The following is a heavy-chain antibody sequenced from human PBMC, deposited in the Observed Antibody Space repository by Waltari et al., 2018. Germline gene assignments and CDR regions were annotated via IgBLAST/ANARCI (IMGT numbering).Heavy chain of an antibody. D-gene: IGHD6-13*01. CDR2: ISYDGSNK. CDR3: ARDISSWYFDY. J-gene: IGHJ4*02. V-gene: IGHV3-30-3*01. Sequence: QVQLVESGGGVVQPGRSLRLSCAASGFTFSSYAMHWVRQAPGKGLEWVAVISYDGSNKYYADSVKGRFTISRDNSKNTLYLQMNSLRAEDTAVYYCARDISSWYFDYWGQGTLVIVSS. CDR1: GFTFSSYA.